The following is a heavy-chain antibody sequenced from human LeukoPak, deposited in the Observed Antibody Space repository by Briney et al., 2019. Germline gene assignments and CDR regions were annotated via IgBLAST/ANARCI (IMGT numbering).Heavy chain of an antibody. CDR2: IYNSGSN. D-gene: IGHD3-10*01. CDR1: GGSLSSDY. CDR3: ATRGS. Sequence: PSETLSLTCTLSGGSLSSDYWQWLRQPPGKGLEWIGYIYNSGSNNYNPSLKSRVTISVDTSKNQFSLKLTSVTAADTAVYYCATRGSWGQGTLVTVSS. V-gene: IGHV4-59*08. J-gene: IGHJ5*02.